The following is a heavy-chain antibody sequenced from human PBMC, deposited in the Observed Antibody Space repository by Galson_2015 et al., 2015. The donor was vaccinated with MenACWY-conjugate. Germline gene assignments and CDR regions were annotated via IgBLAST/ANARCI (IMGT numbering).Heavy chain of an antibody. CDR3: ATLGVAGFN. CDR2: ISSSGTTI. J-gene: IGHJ4*02. D-gene: IGHD6-19*01. V-gene: IGHV3-48*03. Sequence: SLRLSCAASAFTFSSFEMNWVRQAPGKGLEWVSYISSSGTTIYYSDSVKGRFTISRDNAKNSLYLQMNSLRAEDTAFYYCATLGVAGFNWGQGTLVTVSS. CDR1: AFTFSSFE.